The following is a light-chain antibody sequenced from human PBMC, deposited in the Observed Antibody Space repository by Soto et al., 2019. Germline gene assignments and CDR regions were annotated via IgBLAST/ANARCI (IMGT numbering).Light chain of an antibody. CDR1: QSVLSNSNNKNY. Sequence: DIVMTQSPDSLAVSLGERATINCKSSQSVLSNSNNKNYLAWYQQKPGQPPKLLIYWASTRESGVPDRFSGSGSGTDFTLTISSLQTEDVAVYYCQQYYSTPQLTFGGGTKVEIK. V-gene: IGKV4-1*01. CDR3: QQYYSTPQLT. CDR2: WAS. J-gene: IGKJ4*01.